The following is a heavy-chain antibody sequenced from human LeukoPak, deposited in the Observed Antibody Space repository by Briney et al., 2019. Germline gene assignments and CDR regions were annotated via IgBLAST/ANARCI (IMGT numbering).Heavy chain of an antibody. CDR3: ARTVFYDILTGYSPLYYFDY. D-gene: IGHD3-9*01. V-gene: IGHV4-39*01. CDR1: GGSISSSSYD. J-gene: IGHJ4*02. CDR2: INHSGST. Sequence: PSETLSLTCTVSGGSISSSSYDWGWIRQPPGKGLEWIGEINHSGSTNYNPSLKSRFTISVDTSKNRFSLKLSSVTAADTAVYYCARTVFYDILTGYSPLYYFDYWGQGTLVTVSS.